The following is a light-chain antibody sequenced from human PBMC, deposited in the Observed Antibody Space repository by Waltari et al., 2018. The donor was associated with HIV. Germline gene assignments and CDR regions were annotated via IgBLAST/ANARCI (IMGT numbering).Light chain of an antibody. Sequence: QSALTQPPSVSGAPGQRVTISCTGGSSNIVADYDVHWYQQIPGTAPKLLISGNKNRPAGVPDRFSASKSGTSASLAITGLRAEDEADYFCQSYDRSLGASVVFGGGTKLTVL. CDR2: GNK. V-gene: IGLV1-40*01. CDR1: SSNIVADYD. CDR3: QSYDRSLGASVV. J-gene: IGLJ2*01.